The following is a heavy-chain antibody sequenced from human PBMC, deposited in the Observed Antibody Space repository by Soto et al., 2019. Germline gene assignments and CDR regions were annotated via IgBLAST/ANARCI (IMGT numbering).Heavy chain of an antibody. CDR3: ACRWYSGVYWAFDI. Sequence: GESLKISCKGSGYKFNSYWIAWVRQMPGKGLEWMGIIYPGDSDTRYSPSFQGQVTISADKSISSAFLQWSSLKASDTAIYYCACRWYSGVYWAFDIWGQGTMFTVS. CDR2: IYPGDSDT. J-gene: IGHJ3*02. D-gene: IGHD1-26*01. V-gene: IGHV5-51*01. CDR1: GYKFNSYW.